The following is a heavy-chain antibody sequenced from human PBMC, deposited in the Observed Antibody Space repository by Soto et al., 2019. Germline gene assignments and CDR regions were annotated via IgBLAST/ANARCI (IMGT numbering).Heavy chain of an antibody. Sequence: EVQLVESGGGLVQPGGSLRLSCAASGFSFDSYWMHWVRQAPGQGPMWVSRIDYDGTTTNYADSVKGRFTISRDNAKSTLYLQMNSLRPEDTAVYYCTRGPRASSGGTGAYWGNGTLVTVSS. D-gene: IGHD2-2*01. V-gene: IGHV3-74*01. J-gene: IGHJ1*01. CDR2: IDYDGTTT. CDR1: GFSFDSYW. CDR3: TRGPRASSGGTGAY.